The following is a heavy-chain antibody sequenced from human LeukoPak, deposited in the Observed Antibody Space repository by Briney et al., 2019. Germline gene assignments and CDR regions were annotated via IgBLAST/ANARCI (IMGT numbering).Heavy chain of an antibody. J-gene: IGHJ4*02. CDR2: ISGSGGST. V-gene: IGHV3-23*01. CDR3: AKGYRAYCGGDCYPNFDY. Sequence: GGSLRLSCAASGFIFSNYAMSWVRQAPGKGLEWVSAISGSGGSTYYADSVKGRFTISRDNSKNTLYLQMNSLRAEDTAVYYCAKGYRAYCGGDCYPNFDYWGQGTLVTVS. D-gene: IGHD2-21*02. CDR1: GFIFSNYA.